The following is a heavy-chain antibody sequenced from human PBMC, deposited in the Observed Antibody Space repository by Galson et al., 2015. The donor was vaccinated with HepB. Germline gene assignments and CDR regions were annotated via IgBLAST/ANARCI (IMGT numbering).Heavy chain of an antibody. CDR2: ISGSGGST. CDR1: GFTFSSYA. CDR3: ARAVGYYYYGMDV. V-gene: IGHV3-23*01. Sequence: SLRLSCAASGFTFSSYAISWVRQAPGKGLEWVSAISGSGGSTYYADSVKGRFTIPRDNSKNTLYLQMNSLRAEDTAVYYCARAVGYYYYGMDVWGQGTTVTVSS. D-gene: IGHD3-16*01. J-gene: IGHJ6*02.